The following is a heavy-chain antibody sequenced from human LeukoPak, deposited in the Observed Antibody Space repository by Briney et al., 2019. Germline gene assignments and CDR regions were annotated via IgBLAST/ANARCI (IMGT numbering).Heavy chain of an antibody. CDR2: INSDGTTI. J-gene: IGHJ4*02. CDR3: SRFTTYGPYHDD. CDR1: GFTFSNYW. Sequence: PGRSLRLSCAASGFTFSNYWIHWVSQAPGKGMVWVSCINSDGTTIAYADSVKGRLTISRDNTRNTLSLQINSLRDECTARYYCSRFTTYGPYHDDWGQGTLVTVSS. V-gene: IGHV3-74*01. D-gene: IGHD3-10*01.